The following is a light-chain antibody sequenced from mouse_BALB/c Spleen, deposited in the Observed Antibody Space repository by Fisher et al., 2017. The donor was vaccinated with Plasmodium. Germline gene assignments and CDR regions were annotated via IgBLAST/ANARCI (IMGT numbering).Light chain of an antibody. V-gene: IGKV5-45*01. J-gene: IGKJ1*01. CDR3: WQGTQLWT. Sequence: PGDRVSLSCRASQSISNHLHWYQQKSHESPRLLVKYASQSISRIPSRFTGSGSGTDFTLKISRVEAEDLGVYYCWQGTQLWTFGGGTKLEIK. CDR2: YAS. CDR1: QSISNH.